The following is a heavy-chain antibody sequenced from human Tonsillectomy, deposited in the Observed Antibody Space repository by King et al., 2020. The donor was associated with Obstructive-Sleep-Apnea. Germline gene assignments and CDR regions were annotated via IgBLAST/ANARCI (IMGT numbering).Heavy chain of an antibody. CDR3: ARVGIAVVGTHFDY. J-gene: IGHJ4*02. Sequence: VQMVESGGGLVKSGGSLRLSCAASGFSFSSYYMNWVRQAPGKGLEWVSSISSSSSYINYADSVKGRFTISRDNAKNSLYLQMNSLRAEDTAVYYCARVGIAVVGTHFDYWGQGTLVTVSS. V-gene: IGHV3-21*01. CDR1: GFSFSSYY. D-gene: IGHD6-19*01. CDR2: ISSSSSYI.